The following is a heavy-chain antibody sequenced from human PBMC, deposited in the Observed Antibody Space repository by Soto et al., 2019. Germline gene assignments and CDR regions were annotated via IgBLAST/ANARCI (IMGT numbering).Heavy chain of an antibody. CDR2: IKSKTDGGTT. CDR1: GFTFSNAG. D-gene: IGHD3-22*01. V-gene: IGHV3-15*01. J-gene: IGHJ4*02. CDR3: TTRRSWFVYDSSDEVFDY. Sequence: PGGSLRLSCAASGFTFSNAGMSWVRQAPWKGLEWVGRIKSKTDGGTTDYAAPVKGRFTISRDDSKNTLYLQMNSLKTEDTAVYYFTTRRSWFVYDSSDEVFDYWGRRTLVAVCS.